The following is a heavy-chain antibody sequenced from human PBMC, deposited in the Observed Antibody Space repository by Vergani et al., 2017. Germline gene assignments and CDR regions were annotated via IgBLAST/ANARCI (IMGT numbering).Heavy chain of an antibody. Sequence: QVQLVQSGAEVKKPGSSVKVSCKASGGTFSSYAISWVRPAPGQGLEWMGGIIPIFGPANYAQKFQGRVTITADESTSTAYMELSSLRSEDTAVYYCARDLAYYDILTGYYPNYYYMDVWGKGTTVTVSS. D-gene: IGHD3-9*01. CDR1: GGTFSSYA. V-gene: IGHV1-69*01. CDR3: ARDLAYYDILTGYYPNYYYMDV. CDR2: IIPIFGPA. J-gene: IGHJ6*03.